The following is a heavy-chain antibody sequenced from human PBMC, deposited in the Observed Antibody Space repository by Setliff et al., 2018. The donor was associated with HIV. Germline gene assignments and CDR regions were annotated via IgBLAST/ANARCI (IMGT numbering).Heavy chain of an antibody. J-gene: IGHJ4*02. V-gene: IGHV4-31*03. CDR3: ASGRGAKGGYDYFGS. CDR1: GDSISSGGYY. D-gene: IGHD5-12*01. CDR2: IYYSGAT. Sequence: PSETLSLTCTVSGDSISSGGYYWSWIRQLPGKGLEWIGYIYYSGATYYNPSLKNRVTISLDTSKSQFSLKLTSVTAADTALYYCASGRGAKGGYDYFGSWGQGTQGTSPQ.